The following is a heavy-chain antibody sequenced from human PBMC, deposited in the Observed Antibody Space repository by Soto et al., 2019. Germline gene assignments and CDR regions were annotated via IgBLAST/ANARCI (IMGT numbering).Heavy chain of an antibody. D-gene: IGHD3-10*01. CDR2: IYYSGST. V-gene: IGHV4-39*02. CDR3: ARDYGSGSQYGMDV. CDR1: GGSISSSSYY. Sequence: PSETLSLTCTVSGGSISSSSYYWGWIRQPPGKGLEWIGSIYYSGSTYYNPSLKSRVTMTTDTSTSTAYMELRSLRSDDTAVYYCARDYGSGSQYGMDVWGQGTTVTVSS. J-gene: IGHJ6*02.